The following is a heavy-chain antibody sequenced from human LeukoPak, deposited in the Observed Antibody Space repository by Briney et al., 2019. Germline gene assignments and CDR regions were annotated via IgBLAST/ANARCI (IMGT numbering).Heavy chain of an antibody. Sequence: GGSLRLSCAATGFTFGDHAMSWVRQAPGKGLEWVGFIRSKAYRGTTEYAASVQGRFTISRDDSKSIVYLEMNSLQTEDTAVYYCTRGPIQLGIHNGMDVWGQGTTVTVSS. CDR1: GFTFGDHA. V-gene: IGHV3-49*04. J-gene: IGHJ6*02. CDR2: IRSKAYRGTT. D-gene: IGHD5-24*01. CDR3: TRGPIQLGIHNGMDV.